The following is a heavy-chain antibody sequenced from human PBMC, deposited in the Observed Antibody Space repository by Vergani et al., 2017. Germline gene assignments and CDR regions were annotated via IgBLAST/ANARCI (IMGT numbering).Heavy chain of an antibody. Sequence: QVQLVESGGGVVQPGRSLRLSCAASGFTFSSYRMHWVRQAPGKGLEWVAVISYDGSNKYYADSVKGRFTISRDNSKNTLYLQMNSLRAEDTAVYYCAKQQLARGYYYYGMDVWGQGTTVTVSS. CDR2: ISYDGSNK. V-gene: IGHV3-30*18. J-gene: IGHJ6*02. CDR1: GFTFSSYR. D-gene: IGHD6-13*01. CDR3: AKQQLARGYYYYGMDV.